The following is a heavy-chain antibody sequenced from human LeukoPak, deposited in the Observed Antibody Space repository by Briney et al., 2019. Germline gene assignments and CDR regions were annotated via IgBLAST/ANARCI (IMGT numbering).Heavy chain of an antibody. J-gene: IGHJ4*02. D-gene: IGHD3-3*01. CDR2: ISSSGSTI. CDR1: GFTFSSYG. CDR3: ARDPPLDYDFWSGSFDY. V-gene: IGHV3-48*04. Sequence: PGGSLRLSCAASGFTFSSYGMHWVRQAPGKGLEWVSYISSSGSTIYYADSVKGRFTISRDNAKNSLYLQMNSLRAEDTAVYYCARDPPLDYDFWSGSFDYWGQGTLVTVSS.